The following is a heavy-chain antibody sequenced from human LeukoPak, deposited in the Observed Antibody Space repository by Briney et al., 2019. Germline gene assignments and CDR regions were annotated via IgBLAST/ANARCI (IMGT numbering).Heavy chain of an antibody. CDR1: GYTFTSYD. J-gene: IGHJ3*02. CDR3: ARYCSSTSCYMGDDAFDI. V-gene: IGHV1-8*03. Sequence: GASVKVSCKASGYTFTSYDINWVRQATGQGLEWMGWMNPNSGNTGYAQKFQVRVTITRNTSISTAYMELSSLRSEDTAVYYCARYCSSTSCYMGDDAFDIWGQGTMVTVSS. CDR2: MNPNSGNT. D-gene: IGHD2-2*02.